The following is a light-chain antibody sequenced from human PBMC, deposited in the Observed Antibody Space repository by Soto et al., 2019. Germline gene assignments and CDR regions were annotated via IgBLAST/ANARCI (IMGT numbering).Light chain of an antibody. J-gene: IGLJ1*01. CDR3: SSFTGSNYV. CDR1: ISDVGGYNF. V-gene: IGLV2-14*03. CDR2: DVS. Sequence: QSALTQSASVSGSPGQSITISCTGTISDVGGYNFVSWYQQYPGKAPKLMICDVSNRPSGVSNRFSGSKSGNTASLTISGLQAEDEADYYCSSFTGSNYVFGTGTKLTVL.